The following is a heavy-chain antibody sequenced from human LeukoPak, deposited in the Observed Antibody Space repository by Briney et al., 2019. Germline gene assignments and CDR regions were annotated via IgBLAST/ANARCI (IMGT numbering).Heavy chain of an antibody. CDR3: ARGDQLRGYSSGWYAWGYYYGMDV. Sequence: GASVKVSCKASGYTFTSYYMHWVRQVPGQGLEWMGIINPSGGSTSYAQKFQGRVTMTRDTSTSTAYMELRSLRSDDTAVYYCARGDQLRGYSSGWYAWGYYYGMDVWGQGTTVTVSS. CDR1: GYTFTSYY. D-gene: IGHD6-19*01. V-gene: IGHV1-46*01. J-gene: IGHJ6*02. CDR2: INPSGGST.